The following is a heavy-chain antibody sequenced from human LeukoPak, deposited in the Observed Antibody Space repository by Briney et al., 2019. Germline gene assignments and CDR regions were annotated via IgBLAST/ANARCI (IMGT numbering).Heavy chain of an antibody. V-gene: IGHV1-2*06. CDR2: INPNSGGT. CDR3: MRGGGSQPGHNFDY. CDR1: GYTFTGYY. D-gene: IGHD2-15*01. Sequence: ASVKVSCKASGYTFTGYYMHWVRQAPGQGLEWMGRINPNSGGTNYAQKFQGRVTMTRDTSISTAYMELSRLRSDDTAVYYCMRGGGSQPGHNFDYWGQGTLVTVSS. J-gene: IGHJ4*02.